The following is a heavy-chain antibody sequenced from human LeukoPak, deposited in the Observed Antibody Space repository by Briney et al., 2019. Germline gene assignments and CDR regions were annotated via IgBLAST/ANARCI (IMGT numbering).Heavy chain of an antibody. CDR2: ISSSSSYI. D-gene: IGHD1-14*01. J-gene: IGHJ4*02. CDR3: ARDETNPHFDY. Sequence: KSGGSLRLSCAASGFTFSSYSMNWVRQTPGKGLEWVSSISSSSSYIYYADSVKGRFTISRDNAKNSLYLQMNSLRAEDTAVYYCARDETNPHFDYWGQGTLVTVSS. CDR1: GFTFSSYS. V-gene: IGHV3-21*01.